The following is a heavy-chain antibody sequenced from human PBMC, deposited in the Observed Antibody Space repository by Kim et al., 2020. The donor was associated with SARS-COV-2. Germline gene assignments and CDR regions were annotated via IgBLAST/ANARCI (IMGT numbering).Heavy chain of an antibody. Sequence: SETLSLTCTVSGGSIISSSYYWGWIRQPPGKGLEWIGSIYYSGSTYYNPSLKSRVTISVDTSKNQFSLKLSSVTAADTAVYYCARRVWFGELPRGAFDIWGQGTMVTVSS. CDR3: ARRVWFGELPRGAFDI. D-gene: IGHD3-10*01. CDR2: IYYSGST. J-gene: IGHJ3*02. V-gene: IGHV4-39*01. CDR1: GGSIISSSYY.